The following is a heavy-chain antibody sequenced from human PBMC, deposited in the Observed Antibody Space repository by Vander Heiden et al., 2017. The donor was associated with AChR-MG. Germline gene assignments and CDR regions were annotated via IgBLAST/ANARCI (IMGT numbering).Heavy chain of an antibody. D-gene: IGHD2-2*01. CDR1: GFTFSSYS. CDR2: ISSSSSYI. V-gene: IGHV3-21*01. CDR3: ASSTSSYYYYGMDV. J-gene: IGHJ6*02. Sequence: EVQLVESGGGLVKPGGPLSPPCAASGFTFSSYSMNWVRQAPGKGLEWVSSISSSSSYIYYADSVKGRFTISRDNAKNSLYLQMNSLRAEDTAVYYCASSTSSYYYYGMDVWGQGTTVTVSS.